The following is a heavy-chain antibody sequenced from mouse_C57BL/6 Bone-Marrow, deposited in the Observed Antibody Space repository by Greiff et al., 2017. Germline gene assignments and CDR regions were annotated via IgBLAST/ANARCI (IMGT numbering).Heavy chain of an antibody. Sequence: VQLKESEGGLVQPGSSMKLSCTASGFTFSDYYMAWVRQVPEKGLEWVANINYDGSSTYYLDSLKSRFIISRDNATNILYLQMSSLKSEDTATYYCARDGDYYGSVYFDYWGQGTTLTVSS. D-gene: IGHD1-1*01. J-gene: IGHJ2*01. V-gene: IGHV5-16*01. CDR1: GFTFSDYY. CDR3: ARDGDYYGSVYFDY. CDR2: INYDGSST.